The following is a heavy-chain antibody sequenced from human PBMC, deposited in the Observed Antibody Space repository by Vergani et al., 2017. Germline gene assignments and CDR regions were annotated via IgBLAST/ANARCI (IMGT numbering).Heavy chain of an antibody. CDR1: GYTFTSYD. V-gene: IGHV1-8*01. CDR3: ASGGGGCCSSTSCLPDY. CDR2: MNPNSGNT. Sequence: VQLVQSGAEVKKPGASVKVSCKASGYTFTSYDINWVRQATGQGLEWMGWMNPNSGNTGYAQKFQGRVTMTRNTAISTAYMELSNLRSEDTAVDFCASGGGGCCSSTSCLPDYWGQGTLVTVSS. D-gene: IGHD2-2*01. J-gene: IGHJ4*02.